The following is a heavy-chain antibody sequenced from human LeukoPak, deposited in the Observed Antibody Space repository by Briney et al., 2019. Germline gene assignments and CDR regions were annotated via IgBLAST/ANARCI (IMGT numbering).Heavy chain of an antibody. CDR2: IYYSGIT. CDR1: GGSISSYC. D-gene: IGHD3-10*01. CDR3: ATDYYGSGYFDY. Sequence: PSETLSLTCTVSGGSISSYCWSWIRQPPGKGLEWIGYIYYSGITNYNPSLKSRVTTSVDTSKNQFSLKLSSVTAADTAVYYCATDYYGSGYFDYWGQGTLVTVSS. J-gene: IGHJ4*02. V-gene: IGHV4-59*12.